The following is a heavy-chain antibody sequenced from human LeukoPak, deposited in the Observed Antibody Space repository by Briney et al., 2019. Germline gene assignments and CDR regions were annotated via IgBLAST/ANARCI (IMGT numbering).Heavy chain of an antibody. D-gene: IGHD5/OR15-5a*01. CDR3: VTTSVTHTRDP. V-gene: IGHV1-2*02. Sequence: ASVKVSCKASGNDFSDFYFNWVRQAPGRGLEWVGWINPHSRATHYAQRFRGRVTMEASITTAYMELNSLTSDDTAVHYCVTTSVTHTRDPWGQGTLVTVSS. CDR1: GNDFSDFY. J-gene: IGHJ5*02. CDR2: INPHSRAT.